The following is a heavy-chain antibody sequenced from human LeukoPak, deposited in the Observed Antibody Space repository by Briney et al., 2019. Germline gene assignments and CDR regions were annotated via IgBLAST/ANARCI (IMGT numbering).Heavy chain of an antibody. CDR2: INSDGSNT. D-gene: IGHD6-6*01. CDR3: AKKYRRDYYGMDV. J-gene: IGHJ6*02. Sequence: GGSLRLSCAASGFSLSSYWMHWVRQAPGKGLVWVSRINSDGSNTNYAESVKGRITISRDNAKNTLYLQMNSLRAEDTAVYYCAKKYRRDYYGMDVWGQGTTVTVSS. V-gene: IGHV3-74*01. CDR1: GFSLSSYW.